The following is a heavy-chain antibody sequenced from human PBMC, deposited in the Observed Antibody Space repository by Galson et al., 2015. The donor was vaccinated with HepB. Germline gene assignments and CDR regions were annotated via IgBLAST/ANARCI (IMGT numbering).Heavy chain of an antibody. CDR1: GYTLTELS. V-gene: IGHV1-24*01. CDR3: ATAGGYCSSTSCYGYYYYYGMDV. CDR2: FDPEDGET. J-gene: IGHJ6*02. D-gene: IGHD2-2*01. Sequence: SVKVSCKVSGYTLTELSMHWVRQAPGKGLEWMGGFDPEDGETIYAQKFQGRVTMTEDTSTDTAYMELSSLRSEDTAVYYCATAGGYCSSTSCYGYYYYYGMDVWGQGTTVTVSS.